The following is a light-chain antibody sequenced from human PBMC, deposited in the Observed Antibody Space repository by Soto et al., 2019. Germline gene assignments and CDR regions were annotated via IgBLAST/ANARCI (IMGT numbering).Light chain of an antibody. V-gene: IGLV2-23*02. CDR1: SSDIGGYHL. Sequence: LTQPASVSGSPGQAITISCTGTSSDIGGYHLVSWYQHQSGKAPKLIIYKVSQWPSGVSDRFSASKSGNTASLTISGLQAEDEADYYCCSYAGSNWGYVFGTGTKVTVL. CDR2: KVS. CDR3: CSYAGSNWGYV. J-gene: IGLJ1*01.